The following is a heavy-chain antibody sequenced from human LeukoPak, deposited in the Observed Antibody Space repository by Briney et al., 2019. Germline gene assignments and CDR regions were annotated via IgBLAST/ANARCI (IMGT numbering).Heavy chain of an antibody. CDR3: ARDDVGN. CDR2: ISYDGANE. V-gene: IGHV3-30*03. Sequence: GGSLRPSCAASGFTFSSYSMNWVRQAPGKGLEWVAVISYDGANEYYADSVKGRLTISRDNSKNTLYMEMSSLRPEDTAVYYCARDDVGNWGQGTLVTVSS. J-gene: IGHJ4*02. CDR1: GFTFSSYS.